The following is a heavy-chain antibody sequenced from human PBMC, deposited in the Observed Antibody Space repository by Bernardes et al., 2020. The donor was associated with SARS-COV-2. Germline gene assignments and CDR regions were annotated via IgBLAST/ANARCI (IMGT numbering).Heavy chain of an antibody. V-gene: IGHV3-23*01. CDR3: AIPGGD. Sequence: GGSLIRSCAASGFPFRSYAMGWVRQSPGQGLDWVSTISGSGGRTYYADSVKGRFTISRDNSKNTLILQMNSLRVDDTATYYCAIPGGDWGQGTLVTVSS. D-gene: IGHD3-16*01. CDR2: ISGSGGRT. J-gene: IGHJ4*02. CDR1: GFPFRSYA.